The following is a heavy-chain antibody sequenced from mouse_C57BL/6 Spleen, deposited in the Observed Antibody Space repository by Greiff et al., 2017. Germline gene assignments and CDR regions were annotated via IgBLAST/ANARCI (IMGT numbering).Heavy chain of an antibody. CDR1: GYTFTSHW. D-gene: IGHD1-1*01. CDR2: LFPGSGST. CDR3: ARRITTAHYFDY. Sequence: QVQLQQSGPELVRPGASVKISCKAPGYTFTSHWMQWVRQRPGQGLEWIGELFPGSGSTYYNEKFKGKATLTVDTSSSTAYMQLSSLTSEDSAVYFGARRITTAHYFDYWGQGTTLTVSS. J-gene: IGHJ2*01. V-gene: IGHV1-56*01.